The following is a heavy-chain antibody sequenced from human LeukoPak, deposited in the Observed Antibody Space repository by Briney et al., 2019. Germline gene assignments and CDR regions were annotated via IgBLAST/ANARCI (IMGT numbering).Heavy chain of an antibody. D-gene: IGHD3-10*01. CDR1: GGSISSYY. V-gene: IGHV4-59*01. Sequence: SETLSLTCTVSGGSISSYYWSWIRQPPGKGLEWIGYIYYSGSNNYNPSLKSRVTISVDTSKNQFSLKLSSVTAADTAVYYCARSPLYYGSGDYYYYYYMDVWGKGTTVTVSS. J-gene: IGHJ6*03. CDR2: IYYSGSN. CDR3: ARSPLYYGSGDYYYYYYMDV.